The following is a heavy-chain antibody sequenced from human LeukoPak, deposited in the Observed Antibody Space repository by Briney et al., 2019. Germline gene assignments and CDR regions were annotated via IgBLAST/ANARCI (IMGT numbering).Heavy chain of an antibody. V-gene: IGHV5-51*01. Sequence: GESLKISCKGSGYSFTSYWIGWVRQMPGKGLEWMGIIYPGDSDTRYSPSFQGQVTISADKSISTPYLQWSSLKASDTAMYSWARFLWFGELYHPFDYWGQGTLVTVSS. J-gene: IGHJ4*02. CDR1: GYSFTSYW. CDR3: ARFLWFGELYHPFDY. CDR2: IYPGDSDT. D-gene: IGHD3-10*01.